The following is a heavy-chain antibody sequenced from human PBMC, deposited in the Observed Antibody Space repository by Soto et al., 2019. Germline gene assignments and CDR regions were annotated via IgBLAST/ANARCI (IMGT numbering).Heavy chain of an antibody. CDR2: INSDGSST. J-gene: IGHJ6*03. Sequence: PGGSLRLSCAASGFTFSSYWMHWVRQAPGKGLVWVSRINSDGSSTSYADSVKGRFTISRDNAKNTLYLQMNSLRAEDTAVYYCAAQTIEANYYYYYMDVWGKGTTVTVSS. V-gene: IGHV3-74*01. CDR1: GFTFSSYW. CDR3: AAQTIEANYYYYYMDV.